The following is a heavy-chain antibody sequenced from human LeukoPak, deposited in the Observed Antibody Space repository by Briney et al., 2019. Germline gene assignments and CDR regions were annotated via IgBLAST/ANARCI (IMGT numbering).Heavy chain of an antibody. J-gene: IGHJ4*02. CDR2: IIPIFGTA. V-gene: IGHV1-69*06. D-gene: IGHD3-22*01. CDR1: GGTFSSYA. CDR3: ARNYYDSSGYYSRYIDY. Sequence: SVKVSCKASGGTFSSYAISWVRQAPGQGLEWMGGIIPIFGTANYAQKFRGRVTITADKSTRTAYMELSSLRSDDTAVYYCARNYYDSSGYYSRYIDYWGQGTLVTVSS.